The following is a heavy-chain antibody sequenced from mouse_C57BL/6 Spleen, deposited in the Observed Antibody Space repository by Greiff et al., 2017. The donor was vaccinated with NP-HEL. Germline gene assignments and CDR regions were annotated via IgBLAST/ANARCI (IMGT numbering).Heavy chain of an antibody. Sequence: VQVVESGPGLVAPSQSLSITCTVSGFSLTSYAISWVRQPPGKGLEWLGVIWTGGGTNYNSALKSRLSISKDNSKSQVFLKMNSLQTDDTARYYGARHSSGNGYYAMDYWGQGTSVTVSS. CDR1: GFSLTSYA. CDR2: IWTGGGT. CDR3: ARHSSGNGYYAMDY. V-gene: IGHV2-9-1*01. J-gene: IGHJ4*01. D-gene: IGHD3-2*02.